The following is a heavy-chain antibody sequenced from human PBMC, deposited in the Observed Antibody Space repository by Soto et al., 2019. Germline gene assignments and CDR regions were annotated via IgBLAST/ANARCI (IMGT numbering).Heavy chain of an antibody. CDR3: ARGSNWNYVAYYYGMDV. V-gene: IGHV4-34*01. CDR1: GGSFSGYY. CDR2: INHSGST. Sequence: QVQLQQWGAGLLKPSETLSLTCAVYGGSFSGYYWSWIRQPPGKGLEWIGEINHSGSTNYNPSLKSRVTISVDTSKNQLSLKLSSVTAADTAVYYCARGSNWNYVAYYYGMDVWGQGTTVTVSS. D-gene: IGHD1-7*01. J-gene: IGHJ6*02.